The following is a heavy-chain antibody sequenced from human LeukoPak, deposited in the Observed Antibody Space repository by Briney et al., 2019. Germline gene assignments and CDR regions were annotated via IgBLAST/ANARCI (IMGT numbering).Heavy chain of an antibody. Sequence: SETLSLTCTVSGGSITSGTYYWSWIRQPAGKGLEWIGRVYSSGRTNYNPSLKSRGTISVDTSKNQFSLELSSVTAADTAVYYCARAGAVARTWGDAFDIWGQGTMVTVSS. CDR3: ARAGAVARTWGDAFDI. CDR2: VYSSGRT. J-gene: IGHJ3*02. CDR1: GGSITSGTYY. V-gene: IGHV4-61*02. D-gene: IGHD6-19*01.